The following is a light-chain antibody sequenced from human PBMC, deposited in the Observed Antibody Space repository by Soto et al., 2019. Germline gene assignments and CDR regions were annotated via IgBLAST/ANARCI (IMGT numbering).Light chain of an antibody. V-gene: IGKV3-20*01. CDR1: QSVSSSY. CDR2: GAS. J-gene: IGKJ1*01. Sequence: EIVLTQSPGTLSLSPGERATLSCRASQSVSSSYLAWYQQKPGQAPRLLIYGASSRATGIPDRFSGSGSGTDFTLTISRLESEDVAVYYCQQYSSWPWTFGQGTKVEIK. CDR3: QQYSSWPWT.